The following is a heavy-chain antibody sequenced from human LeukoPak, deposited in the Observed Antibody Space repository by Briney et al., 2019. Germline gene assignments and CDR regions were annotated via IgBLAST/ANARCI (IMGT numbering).Heavy chain of an antibody. CDR3: ARGLMVYATYYYYYMDV. D-gene: IGHD2-8*01. Sequence: GGSLRLSCAASGFTFSPYNIIWVRQAPGKGLEWVSSISSSGYVQDADSAKGRFTTSRDNAKNSLYLQMDSLRAEDTAVYYCARGLMVYATYYYYYMDVWGQGTTVTVSS. V-gene: IGHV3-21*01. CDR1: GFTFSPYN. J-gene: IGHJ6*03. CDR2: ISSSGYV.